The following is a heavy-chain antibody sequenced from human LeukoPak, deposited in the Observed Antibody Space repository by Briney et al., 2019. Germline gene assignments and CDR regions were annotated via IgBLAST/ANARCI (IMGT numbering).Heavy chain of an antibody. D-gene: IGHD5-18*01. V-gene: IGHV3-23*01. J-gene: IGHJ5*02. CDR2: IHGSGEPT. Sequence: GGSLRLSCLASGFTFDDYVMMWVRQAAWKRLEWISSIHGSGEPTYYADSVKGRFTISRDNSKNTLYLEMNTLRVEDTALYYCARHPTGYPNWFDAWGQGTLVTVSS. CDR3: ARHPTGYPNWFDA. CDR1: GFTFDDYV.